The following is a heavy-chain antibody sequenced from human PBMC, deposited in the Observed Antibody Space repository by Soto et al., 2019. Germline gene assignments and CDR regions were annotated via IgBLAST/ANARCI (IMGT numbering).Heavy chain of an antibody. CDR3: ARLSYLDY. V-gene: IGHV3-23*01. Sequence: DVQLLESGGGLVQPGGSLRLSCAASGFSFGSYALSWVRQAPGKGLEWVSTISGSDGKTFYADSVKGRFSISRDTSQSTLYRQMNSLRADDTAMYYCARLSYLDYWGQGTRVTVSS. J-gene: IGHJ4*02. CDR2: ISGSDGKT. CDR1: GFSFGSYA.